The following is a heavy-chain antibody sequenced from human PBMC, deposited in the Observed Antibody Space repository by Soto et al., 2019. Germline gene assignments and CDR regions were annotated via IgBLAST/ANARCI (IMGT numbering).Heavy chain of an antibody. CDR1: GFTFSGSA. J-gene: IGHJ4*02. Sequence: EVQLVESGGGLVQPGGSLKLSCAASGFTFSGSAMHWVRQASGKGLEWVGRIRSKANSYATAYAASVKGRFTISRDDSKNTAYLQMNSLKTEDTAVYYCTSDRGDYGLAGYWGQGTLVTVSS. CDR2: IRSKANSYAT. D-gene: IGHD2-21*02. V-gene: IGHV3-73*02. CDR3: TSDRGDYGLAGY.